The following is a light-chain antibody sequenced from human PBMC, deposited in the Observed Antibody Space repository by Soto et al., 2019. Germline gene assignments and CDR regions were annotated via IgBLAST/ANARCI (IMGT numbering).Light chain of an antibody. Sequence: EIVLTQSPGTLSLSPGERATLSCRASQSISGTFLAWYQHKPGQAPRVLIYGASRRATGIPDRFSGSGSGTDFTLTISRLEPEDLARYYCQQYDSGGTFGQGTKVEMK. J-gene: IGKJ1*01. CDR3: QQYDSGGT. CDR1: QSISGTF. CDR2: GAS. V-gene: IGKV3-20*01.